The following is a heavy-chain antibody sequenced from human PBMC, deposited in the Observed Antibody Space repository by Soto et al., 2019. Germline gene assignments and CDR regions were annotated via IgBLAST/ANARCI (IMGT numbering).Heavy chain of an antibody. J-gene: IGHJ4*02. CDR3: AKYLYGSVTPTPDY. Sequence: EVQLVESGGGLVQPGRSLRLSCAASGFTFDDYAMHWVRQAPGKGLEWVSTITWNSGRIAYADSVKGRFTISRDNAKSSLYLQMNSLRAEDTALYYCAKYLYGSVTPTPDYWGQGTLVIVSS. CDR2: ITWNSGRI. V-gene: IGHV3-9*01. D-gene: IGHD3-10*01. CDR1: GFTFDDYA.